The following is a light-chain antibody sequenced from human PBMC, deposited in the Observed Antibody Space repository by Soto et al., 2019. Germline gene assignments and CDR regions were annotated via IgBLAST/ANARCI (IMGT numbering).Light chain of an antibody. CDR3: CSYAGSITLYV. CDR1: SSDVGDYNY. CDR2: DVS. V-gene: IGLV2-11*01. J-gene: IGLJ1*01. Sequence: QSALTQPRSVSGSPGQSVTISCTGSSSDVGDYNYVSWYQQHPGKVPKLMIYDVSKRPSGVPDRFSGSKSGNTASLTISGLQADDEADYYCCSYAGSITLYVFGTGTKVTV.